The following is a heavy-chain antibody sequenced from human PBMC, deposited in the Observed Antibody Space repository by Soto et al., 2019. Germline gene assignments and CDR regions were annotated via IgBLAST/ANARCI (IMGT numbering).Heavy chain of an antibody. CDR3: ARDEPPPYYDFWSGYLLDGMDV. V-gene: IGHV3-21*01. CDR1: GFTFSSYS. D-gene: IGHD3-3*01. Sequence: PGGSLRLSCAASGFTFSSYSMNWVRQAPGKGLEWVSSISSSSSYIYYADSVKGRFTISRDNAKNSLYLQMNSLRAEDTAVYYCARDEPPPYYDFWSGYLLDGMDVWGQGTTVTVSS. J-gene: IGHJ6*02. CDR2: ISSSSSYI.